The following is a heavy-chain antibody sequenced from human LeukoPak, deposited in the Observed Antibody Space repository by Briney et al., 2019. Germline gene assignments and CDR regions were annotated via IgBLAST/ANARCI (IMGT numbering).Heavy chain of an antibody. CDR2: INHSGST. CDR3: AQAAAGNWAMDY. V-gene: IGHV4-34*01. CDR1: GGSFSGYY. D-gene: IGHD6-13*01. Sequence: SETLSLTCAVYGGSFSGYYWSWIRQPPGKGLEWIGEINHSGSTNYNPSLKSRVTISVDTSKNQFSLKLSSVTAADTAVYYCAQAAAGNWAMDYWGQGTLVTVSS. J-gene: IGHJ4*02.